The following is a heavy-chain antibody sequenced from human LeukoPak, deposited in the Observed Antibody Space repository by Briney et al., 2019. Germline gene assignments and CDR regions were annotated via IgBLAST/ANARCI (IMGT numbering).Heavy chain of an antibody. CDR1: GYTFTSYG. V-gene: IGHV1-18*01. CDR3: ATGVGTRATYYFDY. D-gene: IGHD7-27*01. J-gene: IGHJ4*02. Sequence: GASVKVSCKASGYTFTSYGISWVRQAPGQGLEWMGWISAYNGNTSYAQKLQGRVTMTTDTSTSTAYMELRSLRSDDTAVYYCATGVGTRATYYFDYWGQGTLVTVSS. CDR2: ISAYNGNT.